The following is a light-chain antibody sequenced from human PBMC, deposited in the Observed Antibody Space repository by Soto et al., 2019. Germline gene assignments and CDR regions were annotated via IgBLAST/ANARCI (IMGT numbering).Light chain of an antibody. CDR3: QQRKSWPLT. V-gene: IGKV3-15*01. Sequence: EIVLTQSPATLSVSPGESATLSCRASQSVSNNLAWYQQKPGRAPRLLIYGVSTGATGIPARFRGSGSGTEFTLTISSLQSEDSAVYYCQQRKSWPLTFGGGTKVEIK. CDR2: GVS. CDR1: QSVSNN. J-gene: IGKJ4*01.